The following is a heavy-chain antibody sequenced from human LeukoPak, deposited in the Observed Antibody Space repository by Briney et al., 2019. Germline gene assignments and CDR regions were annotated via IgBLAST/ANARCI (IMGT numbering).Heavy chain of an antibody. Sequence: SETLSLTCTVSGYSINSGYYWDWIRQPPGKGLEWIGSMYHGGITYYSPFLKSRVTISVDTSKNQFSLKLSSVTAADTAVYYCASLGVAATYFDYWGQGTLVTVSS. J-gene: IGHJ4*02. V-gene: IGHV4-38-2*02. CDR2: MYHGGIT. CDR3: ASLGVAATYFDY. D-gene: IGHD2-15*01. CDR1: GYSINSGYY.